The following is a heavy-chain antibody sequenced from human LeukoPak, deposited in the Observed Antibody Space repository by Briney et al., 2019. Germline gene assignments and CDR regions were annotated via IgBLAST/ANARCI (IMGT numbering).Heavy chain of an antibody. CDR3: ARGSSSSWYVHYFDY. V-gene: IGHV3-48*01. J-gene: IGHJ4*02. Sequence: GGSLRLSCAASGFTFSSYSMNWVRQAPGKGLEWVSYIRTSSSTIYYADSVKGRFTISRDNAKNSLYLQMNSLRAEDTAVYYCARGSSSSWYVHYFDYWGQGTLVTVSS. D-gene: IGHD6-13*01. CDR1: GFTFSSYS. CDR2: IRTSSSTI.